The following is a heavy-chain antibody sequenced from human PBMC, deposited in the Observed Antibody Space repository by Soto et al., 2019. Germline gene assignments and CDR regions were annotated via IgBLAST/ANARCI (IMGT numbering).Heavy chain of an antibody. CDR1: GFTFTSSA. D-gene: IGHD6-6*01. CDR2: FVVGSVNT. Sequence: GASVKVSCKASGFTFTSSAMQWVRQARGQRLEWIGWFVVGSVNTNYAQKFQERVTFTRDMSTSTAYMVLSSLRSEDTSVYYCAAIEYSSSSAAPAGFDPWGQGTLVTVS. CDR3: AAIEYSSSSAAPAGFDP. V-gene: IGHV1-58*02. J-gene: IGHJ5*02.